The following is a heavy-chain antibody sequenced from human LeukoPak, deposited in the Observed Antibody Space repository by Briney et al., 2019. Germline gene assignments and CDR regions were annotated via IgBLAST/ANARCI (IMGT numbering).Heavy chain of an antibody. Sequence: PSETLSLTCAVYGGSVSGYYWSWIRQPPGQGLEWIGQISHTGRTNYNPSLKGRVTMSVDTSKNQFALEMDSVTAADTAVYYFARLALYFLEPFYYWGQGVLVTVSS. V-gene: IGHV4-34*01. J-gene: IGHJ4*02. CDR1: GGSVSGYY. CDR2: ISHTGRT. CDR3: ARLALYFLEPFYY. D-gene: IGHD3-3*01.